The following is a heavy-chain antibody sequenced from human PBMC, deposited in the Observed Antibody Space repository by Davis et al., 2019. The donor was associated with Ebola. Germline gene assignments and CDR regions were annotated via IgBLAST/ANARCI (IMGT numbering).Heavy chain of an antibody. J-gene: IGHJ4*02. CDR3: AKESYSSGWFDY. CDR2: ICDSGGNT. CDR1: GFTFNTYA. D-gene: IGHD6-19*01. V-gene: IGHV3-23*01. Sequence: PGGSLRLSCAASGFTFNTYAMTWVRQAPGKGLEWVSGICDSGGNTYYADSVKGRFTISRDNSKNTLYLQMNSLRAEDTAVYYCAKESYSSGWFDYWGQGTLVTVSS.